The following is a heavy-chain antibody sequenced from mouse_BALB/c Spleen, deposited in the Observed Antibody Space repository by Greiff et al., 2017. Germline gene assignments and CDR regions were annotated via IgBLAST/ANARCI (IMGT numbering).Heavy chain of an antibody. CDR1: GFAFSSYD. Sequence: EVKLMESGGGLVKPGGSLKLSCAASGFAFSSYDMSWVRQTPEKRLEWVAYISSGGGSTYYPDTVKGRFTISRDNAKNTLYLQMSSLKSEDTAMYYCARHRYGGNYYAMDYWGQGTSVTVSS. V-gene: IGHV5-12-1*01. CDR2: ISSGGGST. D-gene: IGHD2-12*01. CDR3: ARHRYGGNYYAMDY. J-gene: IGHJ4*01.